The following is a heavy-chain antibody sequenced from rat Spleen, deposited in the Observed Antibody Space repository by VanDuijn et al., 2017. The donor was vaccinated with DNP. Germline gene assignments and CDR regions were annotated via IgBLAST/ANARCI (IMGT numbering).Heavy chain of an antibody. CDR1: GFTFSNHG. D-gene: IGHD1-9*01. V-gene: IGHV5S13*01. CDR3: ATQWIMDYGYKERYYFDY. J-gene: IGHJ2*01. Sequence: EVQLMESGGGLVQPGRSLKLSCAVSGFTFSNHGMAWVRQAPTKGLEWVASISSGGDITDYRDSVKGRFTISRDDAKNTQYLQMDSLRSEDTATYYCATQWIMDYGYKERYYFDYWGQGVMVTVSS. CDR2: ISSGGDIT.